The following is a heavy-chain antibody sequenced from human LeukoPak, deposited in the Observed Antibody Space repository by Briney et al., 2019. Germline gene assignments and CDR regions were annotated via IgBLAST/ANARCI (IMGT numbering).Heavy chain of an antibody. CDR1: GFTFSSYW. Sequence: GGSLRLSCAASGFTFSSYWMSWVRQAPGKGLEWVANIKQDGSEKYYVDSVKGRFTISRDNAKKSLYLQMNSLRAEDTAVYYCARDLSGVTGYTYGRGIDYWGQGTLVTVSS. V-gene: IGHV3-7*01. CDR2: IKQDGSEK. D-gene: IGHD5-18*01. CDR3: ARDLSGVTGYTYGRGIDY. J-gene: IGHJ4*02.